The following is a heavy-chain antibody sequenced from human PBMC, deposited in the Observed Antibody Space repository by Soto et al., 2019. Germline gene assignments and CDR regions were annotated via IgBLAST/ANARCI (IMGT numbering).Heavy chain of an antibody. V-gene: IGHV3-11*01. CDR1: GFAFRHNY. CDR3: ATGGIYYEA. CDR2: ISTSGSPA. J-gene: IGHJ5*02. D-gene: IGHD1-26*01. Sequence: QVHLVESGGGLVKPGGSLRLSCTVSGFAFRHNYLTWILQAPGKGLEWLSYISTSGSPAYYADSVKGRFTISTDNAKKSMYLQMDSLRAEDTGVYYCATGGIYYEAWGQGTLVTVSS.